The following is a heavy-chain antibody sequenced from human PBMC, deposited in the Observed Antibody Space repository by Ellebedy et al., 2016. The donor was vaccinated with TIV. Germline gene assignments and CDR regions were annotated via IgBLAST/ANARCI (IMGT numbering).Heavy chain of an antibody. J-gene: IGHJ4*02. D-gene: IGHD4-11*01. V-gene: IGHV1-69*13. CDR3: ARLPEPNSKRNFDY. CDR1: GYTFTSYG. Sequence: SVKVSXXASGYTFTSYGISWVRQAPGQGLEWMGGIIPIFGTANYAQKFQGRVTITADESTSTAYMELSSLRSEDTAVYYCARLPEPNSKRNFDYWGQGTLVTVSS. CDR2: IIPIFGTA.